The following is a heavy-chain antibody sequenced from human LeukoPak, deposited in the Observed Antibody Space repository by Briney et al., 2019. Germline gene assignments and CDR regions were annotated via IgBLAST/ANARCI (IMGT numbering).Heavy chain of an antibody. CDR2: ISGSGGST. CDR1: GFTFSSYG. D-gene: IGHD6-13*01. CDR3: ARDGVIAAAGALGY. Sequence: GGSLRLSCAASGFTFSSYGMSWVRQTPGKGLEWVLAISGSGGSTYYADSVKGRFTVSGDNSKNTLYLQMNSLRAEDTAVYYCARDGVIAAAGALGYWGQGTLVTVSS. V-gene: IGHV3-23*01. J-gene: IGHJ4*02.